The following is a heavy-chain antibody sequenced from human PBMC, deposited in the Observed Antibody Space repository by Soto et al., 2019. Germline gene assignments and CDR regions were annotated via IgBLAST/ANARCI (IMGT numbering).Heavy chain of an antibody. CDR1: GGTFSSYA. J-gene: IGHJ4*01. Sequence: SVKVSCKAPGGTFSSYAISWVRQAPGQGLEWMGGIIPIFGTANYAQKFQGRVTITADESTSTAYMELSSLRSEDTAVYYCASHYGDYYDSSGYSMYYFDYWG. V-gene: IGHV1-69*13. CDR2: IIPIFGTA. D-gene: IGHD3-22*01. CDR3: ASHYGDYYDSSGYSMYYFDY.